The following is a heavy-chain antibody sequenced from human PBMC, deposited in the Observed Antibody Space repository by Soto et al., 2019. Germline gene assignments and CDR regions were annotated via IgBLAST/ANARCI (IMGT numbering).Heavy chain of an antibody. V-gene: IGHV4-31*03. CDR2: VYYSGTT. Sequence: PSETLSLTCTVSGDSIRSGGYYWTWIRQHPGKGLEWIGYVYYSGTTYYNPSLKSRVTMSVDTSKNEFSLRLSSATAADTAVYYCARGLGPWGQGTLVTVSS. J-gene: IGHJ5*02. CDR3: ARGLGP. D-gene: IGHD3-10*01. CDR1: GDSIRSGGYY.